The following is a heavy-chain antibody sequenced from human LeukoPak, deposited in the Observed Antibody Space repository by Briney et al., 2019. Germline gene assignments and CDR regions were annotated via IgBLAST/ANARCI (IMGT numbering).Heavy chain of an antibody. CDR1: GFTFSTYS. J-gene: IGHJ4*02. Sequence: GGSLRLSCAASGFTFSTYSMNWVRQAPGKGLEWVSSISYSSSYIYYADSVKGRFTISRDNAKNSLYLQMNSLRAEDTAVYYCARSMSGSRELWGQGTLVTVSP. CDR2: ISYSSSYI. V-gene: IGHV3-21*01. D-gene: IGHD1-26*01. CDR3: ARSMSGSREL.